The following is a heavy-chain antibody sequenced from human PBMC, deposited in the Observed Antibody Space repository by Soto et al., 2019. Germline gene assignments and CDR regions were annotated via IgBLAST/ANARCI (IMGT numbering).Heavy chain of an antibody. J-gene: IGHJ4*02. Sequence: QVQLVQSGAEVKKPGASVKVSCKGSGFTFSNYGFNWVRQAPGQGLEWVGWVSAYNGYTKSAQNFQDRLIMTTVASTNTGYVELRALRPHDTALYYCARGTSIAVHEGAWDQGTRVTVSS. CDR1: GFTFSNYG. V-gene: IGHV1-18*01. CDR2: VSAYNGYT. D-gene: IGHD2-21*01. CDR3: ARGTSIAVHEGA.